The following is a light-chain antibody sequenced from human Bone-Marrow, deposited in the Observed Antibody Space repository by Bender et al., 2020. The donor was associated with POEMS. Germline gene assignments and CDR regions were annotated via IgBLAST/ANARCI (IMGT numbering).Light chain of an antibody. Sequence: SYELTQPPSVSVSPGQTASFTCSGDQLGNRSASWHQQRPGQAHLMGMYQDNKRPSGISERFSGSNSGNTATLTISGTQDMDEADYYCQAWDIGTDYVFGSGTTLTVL. CDR3: QAWDIGTDYV. J-gene: IGLJ1*01. CDR1: QLGNRS. V-gene: IGLV3-1*01. CDR2: QDN.